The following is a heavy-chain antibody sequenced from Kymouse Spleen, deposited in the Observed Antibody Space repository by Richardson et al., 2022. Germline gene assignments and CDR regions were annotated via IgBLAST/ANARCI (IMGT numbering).Heavy chain of an antibody. CDR2: ISSSSSYI. D-gene: IGHD1-7*01. J-gene: IGHJ3*02. CDR1: GFTFSSYS. V-gene: IGHV3-21*03. Sequence: EVQLVESGGGLVKPGGSLRLSCAASGFTFSSYSMNWVRQAPGKGLEWVSSISSSSSYIYYADSVKGRFTISRDNAKNSLYLQMNSLRAEDTAVYYCAREDNWNYEGAFDIWGQGTMVTVSS. CDR3: AREDNWNYEGAFDI.